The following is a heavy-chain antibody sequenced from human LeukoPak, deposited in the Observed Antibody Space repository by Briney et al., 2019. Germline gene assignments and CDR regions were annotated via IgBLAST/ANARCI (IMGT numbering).Heavy chain of an antibody. CDR3: ARDGGSYYFDY. Sequence: GGSLRLSCAVSGFTVRSNYMSWVRQAPGKGLEWVSVIYSGGSTYYADSVKGRFTISRDNSKNTLYLQMNSLRAEDTAVYYCARDGGSYYFDYWGQGTLVTVSS. J-gene: IGHJ4*02. CDR2: IYSGGST. V-gene: IGHV3-53*01. CDR1: GFTVRSNY. D-gene: IGHD1-26*01.